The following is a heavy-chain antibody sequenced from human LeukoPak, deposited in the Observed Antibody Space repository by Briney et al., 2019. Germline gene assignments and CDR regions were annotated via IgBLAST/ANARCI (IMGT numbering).Heavy chain of an antibody. CDR1: GGSISSGDHY. CDR3: ARRSYRSGSYSWFDP. CDR2: IYYSGSS. Sequence: PPETLRLTCTVSGGSISSGDHYWDWIRQHPGKGLEWIGSIYYSGSSYYNPSLKSRLTISVDTSKNHFSLKLSSVTAADTAVYYCARRSYRSGSYSWFDPWGQGTLFT. V-gene: IGHV4-31*03. D-gene: IGHD3-10*01. J-gene: IGHJ5*02.